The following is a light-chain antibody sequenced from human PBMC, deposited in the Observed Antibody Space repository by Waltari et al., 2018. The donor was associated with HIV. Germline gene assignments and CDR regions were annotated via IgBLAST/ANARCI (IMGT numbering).Light chain of an antibody. CDR2: KDS. Sequence: SYELTQPPSVSVSPGQTARITCSGDALPKQYAYWYQQKPGQAPVLVIYKDSERPSGLPERFSGSNSGTTVTLTISGVQAEDEADYYCQSAGVFGTGTKVTVL. J-gene: IGLJ1*01. CDR3: QSAGV. V-gene: IGLV3-25*03. CDR1: ALPKQY.